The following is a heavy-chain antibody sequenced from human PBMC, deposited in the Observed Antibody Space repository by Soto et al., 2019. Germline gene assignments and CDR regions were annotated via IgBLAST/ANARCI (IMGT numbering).Heavy chain of an antibody. Sequence: DVQLVESGGGLVQPGRSLRLSCAASGFTFDDYAMHWVRQAPGKGLEWVSGISWNSGSIGYADSVKGRFTISRDNAKNSLYLQMNSLRAEDTALYYCAKDFVGYYYYMDVWGKGTTVTVSS. V-gene: IGHV3-9*01. D-gene: IGHD2-21*01. J-gene: IGHJ6*03. CDR2: ISWNSGSI. CDR3: AKDFVGYYYYMDV. CDR1: GFTFDDYA.